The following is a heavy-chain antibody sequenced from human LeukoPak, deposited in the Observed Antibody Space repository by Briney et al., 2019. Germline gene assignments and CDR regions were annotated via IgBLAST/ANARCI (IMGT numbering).Heavy chain of an antibody. CDR2: ISGSGGST. J-gene: IGHJ4*02. CDR3: AKAFYDYVWGSYRHPYYFDY. D-gene: IGHD3-16*02. Sequence: GGSLRLSCAASGFTFSSYAMSWVRQAPGKGLERVSAISGSGGSTYYADSVKGRFTISRDNSKNTLYLQMNSLRAEDTAVYYCAKAFYDYVWGSYRHPYYFDYWGQGTLVTVSS. CDR1: GFTFSSYA. V-gene: IGHV3-23*01.